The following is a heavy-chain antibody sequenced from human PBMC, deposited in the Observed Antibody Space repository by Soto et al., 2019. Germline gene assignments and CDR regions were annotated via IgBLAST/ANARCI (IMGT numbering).Heavy chain of an antibody. CDR1: GGSISSYY. D-gene: IGHD2-2*01. J-gene: IGHJ2*01. V-gene: IGHV4-59*01. CDR3: ARDSAPLVPAAITHWYFDL. Sequence: QVQLQESGPGLVKPSETLSLTCTVSGGSISSYYWSWIRQPPGKGLEWIGYIYYSGTTNYNPSLKSRVTISVHTSKNQFSLKLSSVTAADTAVYYCARDSAPLVPAAITHWYFDLWGRGTLVTVSS. CDR2: IYYSGTT.